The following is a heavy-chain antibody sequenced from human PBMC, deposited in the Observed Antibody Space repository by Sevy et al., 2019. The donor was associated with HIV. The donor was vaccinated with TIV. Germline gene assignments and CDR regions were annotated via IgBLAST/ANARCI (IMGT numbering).Heavy chain of an antibody. CDR1: GYTFTSYG. CDR2: ISAYNGNI. CDR3: AREWELRFVEWSDQYYGMDV. D-gene: IGHD3-3*01. Sequence: ASVKVSCKASGYTFTSYGISWVRQAPGQGLEWMGWISAYNGNIKYAQKLQGRDTMTTDTSTSTAYIELRSLRSDDTAVYYCAREWELRFVEWSDQYYGMDVWGQGTTVTVSS. V-gene: IGHV1-18*04. J-gene: IGHJ6*02.